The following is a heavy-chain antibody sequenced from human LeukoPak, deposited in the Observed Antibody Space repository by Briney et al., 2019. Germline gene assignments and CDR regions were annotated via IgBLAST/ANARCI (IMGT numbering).Heavy chain of an antibody. V-gene: IGHV1-2*02. Sequence: ASVKVSCKTPGFSFNFLHWVRRAPGQGLEWMGWTNPKTCSSNSAQKFRGTVTMTRYTTITTPYMELTRLRSDDRAVYFCARDSGFSFDSWGQGAPVTVSS. CDR1: GFSFNF. CDR3: ARDSGFSFDS. CDR2: TNPKTCSS. D-gene: IGHD3-9*01. J-gene: IGHJ5*01.